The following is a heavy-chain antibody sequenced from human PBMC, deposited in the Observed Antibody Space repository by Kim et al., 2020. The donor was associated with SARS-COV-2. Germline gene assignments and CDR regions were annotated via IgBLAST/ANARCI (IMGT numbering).Heavy chain of an antibody. CDR3: ARHRGLRVGNDY. V-gene: IGHV5-51*01. J-gene: IGHJ4*02. Sequence: SYSPSFQGQVTISADKSISTAYLQWSSLKASDTAMYYCARHRGLRVGNDYWGQGTLVTVSS. D-gene: IGHD5-18*01.